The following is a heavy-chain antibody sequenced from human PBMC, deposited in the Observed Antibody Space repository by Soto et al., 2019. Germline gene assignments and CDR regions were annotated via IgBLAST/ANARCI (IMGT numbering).Heavy chain of an antibody. J-gene: IGHJ6*02. CDR3: ARERITIFGVVIMPPYYYYGMDV. Sequence: PGGSLRLSCAASGFTFSSYGMHWVRQAPGKGLEWVAVIWYDGSNKYYADSVKGRFTISRGNSKNTLYLQMNSLRAEDTAVYYCARERITIFGVVIMPPYYYYGMDVWGQGTTVTVSS. CDR2: IWYDGSNK. V-gene: IGHV3-33*01. D-gene: IGHD3-3*01. CDR1: GFTFSSYG.